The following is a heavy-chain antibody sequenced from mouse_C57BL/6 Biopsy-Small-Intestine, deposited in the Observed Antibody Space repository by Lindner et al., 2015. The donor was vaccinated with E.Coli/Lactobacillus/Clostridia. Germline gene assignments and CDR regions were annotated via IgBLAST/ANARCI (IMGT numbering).Heavy chain of an antibody. CDR2: FDPEKSET. Sequence: SVKVSCKVSGYTLTDLSIHWVRQPPGKGLEWMGGFDPEKSETIYAQKFRGRLTVTEDTSTDTAYMELSSLRSEDTAVYYCSTDSVDVPAAPLHWGQGTLVTVSS. J-gene: IGHJ4*01. CDR1: GYTLTDLS. D-gene: IGHD3-1*01. V-gene: IGHV1-18*01. CDR3: STDSVDVPAAPLH.